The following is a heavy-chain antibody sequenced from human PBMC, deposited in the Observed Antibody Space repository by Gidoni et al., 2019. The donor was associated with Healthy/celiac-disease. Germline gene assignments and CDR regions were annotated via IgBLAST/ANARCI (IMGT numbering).Heavy chain of an antibody. J-gene: IGHJ3*02. D-gene: IGHD3-22*01. CDR1: GFTISSYA. CDR2: LSGSGGSI. V-gene: IGHV3-23*01. CDR3: AKERAPMIITRGTLNI. Sequence: EVQLLESGGGLVQPGGSLRLSCAASGFTISSYAMNWVRQAPGKGLEGVSALSGSGGSIYYADSVKGRFTISRDNSKNTLYLQMNSLRAEDTAVYYCAKERAPMIITRGTLNIWGQGTMVTVSS.